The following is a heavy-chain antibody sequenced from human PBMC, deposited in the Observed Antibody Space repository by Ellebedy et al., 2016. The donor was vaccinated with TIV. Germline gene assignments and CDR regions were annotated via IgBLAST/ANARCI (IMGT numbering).Heavy chain of an antibody. CDR1: GFTLSNYA. Sequence: PGGSLRLSCAASGFTLSNYAMSWVRQAPGRGLEWVSTISHSGIDTYFADSVKGRFTISRDNSKSTLYLQMNSLRAEDTAVYYCAKGGGEYKPFDYWGQGTLVTVCS. D-gene: IGHD4-17*01. CDR2: ISHSGIDT. CDR3: AKGGGEYKPFDY. J-gene: IGHJ4*02. V-gene: IGHV3-23*01.